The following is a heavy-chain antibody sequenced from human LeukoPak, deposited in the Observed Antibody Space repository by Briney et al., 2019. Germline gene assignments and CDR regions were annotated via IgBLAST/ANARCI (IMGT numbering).Heavy chain of an antibody. Sequence: ETLSLTCAVYGGSFSGYYWSWIRQPPGKGLEWVSFIYSDNTHYSDSVKGRFTISRDNSKNTLYLQMNSLRAEDTAVYYCARRAGAYSHPYDYWGQGTLSPSP. CDR3: ARRAGAYSHPYDY. CDR2: IYSDNT. V-gene: IGHV3-53*01. CDR1: GGSFSGYY. J-gene: IGHJ4*02. D-gene: IGHD4/OR15-4a*01.